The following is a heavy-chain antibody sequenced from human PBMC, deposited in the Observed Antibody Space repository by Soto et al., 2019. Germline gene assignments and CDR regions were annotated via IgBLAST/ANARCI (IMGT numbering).Heavy chain of an antibody. CDR1: GYTFTSYD. D-gene: IGHD2-15*01. Sequence: ASVKVSCKASGYTFTSYDINWVRQATGQGLEWMGWMNPNSGNTGYAQKFQGRVTMARNTSISTAYMELSSLRSEDTAVYYCARFDKSSRYCSGGSCYSRTYYYYYMDVWGKGTTVTVSS. CDR2: MNPNSGNT. V-gene: IGHV1-8*01. CDR3: ARFDKSSRYCSGGSCYSRTYYYYYMDV. J-gene: IGHJ6*03.